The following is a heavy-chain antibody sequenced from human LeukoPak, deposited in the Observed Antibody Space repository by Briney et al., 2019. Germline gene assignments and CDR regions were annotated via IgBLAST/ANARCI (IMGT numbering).Heavy chain of an antibody. CDR3: ARDAYGGNSNWFDP. CDR1: GFTFSDYY. D-gene: IGHD4-23*01. Sequence: GGSLRLSCVASGFTFSDYYMSWIRQAPGKGLEWLSYISTRGSTIYYADSVKGRFTISRDNAKNSLYLQMNSLRAEDTAVYYCARDAYGGNSNWFDPWGQGTLVTVSS. V-gene: IGHV3-11*04. CDR2: ISTRGSTI. J-gene: IGHJ5*02.